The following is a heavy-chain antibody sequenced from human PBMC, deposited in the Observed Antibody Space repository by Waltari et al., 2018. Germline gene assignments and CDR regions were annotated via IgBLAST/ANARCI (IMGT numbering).Heavy chain of an antibody. V-gene: IGHV4-4*02. D-gene: IGHD3-3*02. Sequence: QVQLQESGPGLVKPSGTLSLTCAVSGGSISSSNWWSWVRQPPGKGLEWIGEIYHSGSTNYNQSRRSRFTISVDKSKNQFSLKLSSVTAADTAVYYWATRTPSGRIFDYWGQGTLVTVSS. CDR2: IYHSGST. CDR3: ATRTPSGRIFDY. J-gene: IGHJ4*02. CDR1: GGSISSSNW.